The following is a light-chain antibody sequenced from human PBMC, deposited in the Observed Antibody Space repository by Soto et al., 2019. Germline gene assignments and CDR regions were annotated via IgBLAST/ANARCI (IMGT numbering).Light chain of an antibody. V-gene: IGLV2-14*01. J-gene: IGLJ3*02. CDR1: KNDIGSSDY. Sequence: QSALTQPASVSASPGQSITISCTGGKNDIGSSDYVSWYQQHPGKAPKLIIYGVSNRPSGTSDRFSCSKSGNTASLTISGLQADDEADYYCSSSTSSNTLVFGGGTKVTVL. CDR3: SSSTSSNTLV. CDR2: GVS.